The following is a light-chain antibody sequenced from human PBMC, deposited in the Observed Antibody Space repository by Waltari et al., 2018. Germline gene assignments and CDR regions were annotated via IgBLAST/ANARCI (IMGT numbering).Light chain of an antibody. CDR1: QSVSRT. CDR3: QHYVRLPAT. Sequence: EIVLTQSPGTLSLSPGERATLSCRAGQSVSRTLAWYQQKPGQAPKLLIYGASIRATGIPDRFTGSGSGTDFSLTISSLEPEDFAIYFCQHYVRLPATFGQGTKVEIK. CDR2: GAS. V-gene: IGKV3-20*01. J-gene: IGKJ1*01.